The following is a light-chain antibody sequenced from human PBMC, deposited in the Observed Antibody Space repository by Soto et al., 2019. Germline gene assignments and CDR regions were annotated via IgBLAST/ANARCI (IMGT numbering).Light chain of an antibody. CDR2: GAS. J-gene: IGKJ1*01. Sequence: EIVLTQSPGTLSLSPGERPTLSCRARQSVSNNYLAWYQQKPGQAPRVLIYGASNRATGIPDRCSGSWSGKDFILTISSLEPEDSAFYFCQHRSDWPTFGQGTKVDIK. CDR3: QHRSDWPT. CDR1: QSVSNNY. V-gene: IGKV3D-20*02.